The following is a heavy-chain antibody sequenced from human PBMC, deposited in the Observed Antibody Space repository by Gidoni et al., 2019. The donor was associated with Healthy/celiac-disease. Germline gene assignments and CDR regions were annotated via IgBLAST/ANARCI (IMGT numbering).Heavy chain of an antibody. CDR1: GCTVDDYA. Sequence: EVQLVESGGGLVQPGRSLRLSCAASGCTVDDYAMHWVRQAPGKGLEWVSGISWNSGSIGYADSVKGRFTISRDNAKNSLYLQMNSLRAEDTALYYCAKDISREYGGNDYWGQGTLVTVSS. CDR3: AKDISREYGGNDY. J-gene: IGHJ4*02. D-gene: IGHD2-15*01. V-gene: IGHV3-9*01. CDR2: ISWNSGSI.